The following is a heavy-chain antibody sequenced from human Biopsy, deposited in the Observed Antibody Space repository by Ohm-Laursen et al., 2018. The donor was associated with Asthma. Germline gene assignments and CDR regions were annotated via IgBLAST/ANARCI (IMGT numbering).Heavy chain of an antibody. D-gene: IGHD4-17*01. V-gene: IGHV4-31*03. J-gene: IGHJ5*02. CDR2: IYYSGST. CDR1: GGSINIGDYY. Sequence: SQTLSLTCTVSGGSINIGDYYWSWIRQLPVKGLEWIGYIYYSGSTYYNPSLKSRVSMSLDTSKNQFSLSLTSVTAADTAVYYCARTTYGDDGFDPWGQGTLVTVSS. CDR3: ARTTYGDDGFDP.